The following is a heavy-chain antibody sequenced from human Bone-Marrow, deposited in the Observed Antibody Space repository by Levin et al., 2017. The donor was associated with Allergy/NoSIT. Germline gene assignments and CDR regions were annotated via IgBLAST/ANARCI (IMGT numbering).Heavy chain of an antibody. CDR3: ARDMRTGDLWSGLSDS. J-gene: IGHJ4*02. CDR1: GFTFSRFG. D-gene: IGHD3-3*01. CDR2: VSHDGDKK. Sequence: GGSLRLSCVASGFTFSRFGMQWVRQAPGKGLEWVAVVSHDGDKKDYADSVKGRFTISRDNSKNTLYLQINTLRTEDTAMYFCARDMRTGDLWSGLSDSWGQGTLVTVSS. V-gene: IGHV3-30*03.